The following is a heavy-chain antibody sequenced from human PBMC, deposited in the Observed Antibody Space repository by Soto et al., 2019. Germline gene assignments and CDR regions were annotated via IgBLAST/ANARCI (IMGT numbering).Heavy chain of an antibody. CDR1: GFTFSSYA. Sequence: VQLVESGGGVVQPGRSLRLSCAASGFTFSSYAMHWVRQAPGKGLEWVAVISYDGSNKYYADSVKGRFTISRDNSKNTLYLQMNSLRAEDTAVYYCARDLSHDSSGYSDAFDIWGQGTMVTVSS. V-gene: IGHV3-30-3*01. CDR3: ARDLSHDSSGYSDAFDI. CDR2: ISYDGSNK. D-gene: IGHD3-22*01. J-gene: IGHJ3*02.